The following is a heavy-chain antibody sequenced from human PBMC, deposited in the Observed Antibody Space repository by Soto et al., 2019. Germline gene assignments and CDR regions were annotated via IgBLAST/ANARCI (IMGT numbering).Heavy chain of an antibody. CDR3: ARTQLIIAAAGNRRDQPAYYYGMDV. D-gene: IGHD6-13*01. Sequence: SETMSLTCTVSGGYISGGGYYWSWIRQHPGKGLEWIGYIYYSGSTYYNPSLKSRVTISVDTSKNQFSLKLSSVTAADTAVYYCARTQLIIAAAGNRRDQPAYYYGMDVWGQGTTVTVSS. V-gene: IGHV4-31*03. J-gene: IGHJ6*02. CDR2: IYYSGST. CDR1: GGYISGGGYY.